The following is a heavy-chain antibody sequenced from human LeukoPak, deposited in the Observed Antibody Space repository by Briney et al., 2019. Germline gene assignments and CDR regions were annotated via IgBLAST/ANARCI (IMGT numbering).Heavy chain of an antibody. J-gene: IGHJ4*02. CDR3: AREGMISVAGNPLDY. V-gene: IGHV3-7*01. D-gene: IGHD6-19*01. CDR2: IKQDGSEN. Sequence: GSLRLSCAASGFTFSTFWMSWVRQAPGKGLEWVANIKQDGSENYYVDSVKGRFTISRDNAKNSLFLQMNSLRAEDTAVYYCAREGMISVAGNPLDYWGQGTLVTVSS. CDR1: GFTFSTFW.